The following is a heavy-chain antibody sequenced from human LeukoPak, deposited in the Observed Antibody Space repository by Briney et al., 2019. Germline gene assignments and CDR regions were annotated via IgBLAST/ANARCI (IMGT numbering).Heavy chain of an antibody. Sequence: GGTLRLSCAVSGVTLSGYGMHWVRQAPGKGGKWVSVISHDVSNKSYAASVKGRFTISRDNSKTTLYLQMNSLRAEDTAVFYCARELAAQVRWFDPWRQGTLVTVSS. J-gene: IGHJ5*02. CDR2: ISHDVSNK. CDR3: ARELAAQVRWFDP. V-gene: IGHV3-30*03. D-gene: IGHD6-6*01. CDR1: GVTLSGYG.